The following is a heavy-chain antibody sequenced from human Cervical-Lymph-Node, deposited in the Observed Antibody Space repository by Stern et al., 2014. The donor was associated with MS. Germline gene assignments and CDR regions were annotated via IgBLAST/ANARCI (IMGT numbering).Heavy chain of an antibody. Sequence: GYNFTNYWIGWVRQMPGEGLEWMGIIYPGDSDTRYSPSFQGQVTISADKSISIAYLQWNSLKASDTAIYYCARVSYSDSGVDAFDIWGQGTMVTVSS. V-gene: IGHV5-51*01. D-gene: IGHD3-22*01. CDR1: GYNFTNYW. CDR3: ARVSYSDSGVDAFDI. J-gene: IGHJ3*02. CDR2: IYPGDSDT.